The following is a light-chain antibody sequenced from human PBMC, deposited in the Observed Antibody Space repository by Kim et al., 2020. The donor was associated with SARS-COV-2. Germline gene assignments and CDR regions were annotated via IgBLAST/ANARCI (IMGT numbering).Light chain of an antibody. CDR1: SRDVGGCNN. V-gene: IGLV2-14*03. J-gene: IGLJ2*01. Sequence: SITITCTGTSRDVGGCNNVSWYQQHPGKAPNRMIYDVSSRPPGVANRCSCAKSCNTASLTISGLQAEDEADYYCSSYTSSSTLVVFGGGTQLTVL. CDR2: DVS. CDR3: SSYTSSSTLVV.